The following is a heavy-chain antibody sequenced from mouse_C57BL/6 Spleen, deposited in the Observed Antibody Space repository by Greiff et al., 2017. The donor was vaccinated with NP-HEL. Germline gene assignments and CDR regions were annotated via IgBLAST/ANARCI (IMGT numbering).Heavy chain of an antibody. CDR3: ARFHYYGSSSSDY. CDR2: IHPNSGST. CDR1: GYTFTSYW. D-gene: IGHD1-1*01. V-gene: IGHV1-64*01. J-gene: IGHJ2*01. Sequence: VQLQQPGAELVKPGASVKLSCKASGYTFTSYWMHWVKQRPGQGLEWIGMIHPNSGSTNYNEKFKSKATLTVDKSSSTAYMQLSSLTSEDSAVYYCARFHYYGSSSSDYWGQGTTLTVSS.